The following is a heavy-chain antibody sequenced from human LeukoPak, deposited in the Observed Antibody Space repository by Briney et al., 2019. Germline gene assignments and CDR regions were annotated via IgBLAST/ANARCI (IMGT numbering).Heavy chain of an antibody. D-gene: IGHD4-17*01. Sequence: GGSLRLSCAASGFTFSSYSMNWVRQAPGKGLEWVSSISSSSSYIYYADSVKGRFTISRDNAKNSLYLQMNSLKTEDTAVYYCTTVPGLRSTNSYYYGMDVWGQGTTVTVSS. J-gene: IGHJ6*02. CDR3: TTVPGLRSTNSYYYGMDV. CDR1: GFTFSSYS. V-gene: IGHV3-21*04. CDR2: ISSSSSYI.